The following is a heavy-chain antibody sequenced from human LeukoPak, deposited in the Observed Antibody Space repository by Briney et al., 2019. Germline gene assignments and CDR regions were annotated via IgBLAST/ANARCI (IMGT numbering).Heavy chain of an antibody. CDR1: GESFSGYY. D-gene: IGHD3-9*01. CDR3: ARRSDYDILTGYSNSRFDP. Sequence: SETLSLTCAVYGESFSGYYWSWIRQPPGKGLEWIGEINHSGSTNNIPTLKSRVTISVDTSKNQFSLKLSSVTAADTAVYYCARRSDYDILTGYSNSRFDPWGQGTLVTVSS. V-gene: IGHV4-34*01. CDR2: INHSGST. J-gene: IGHJ5*02.